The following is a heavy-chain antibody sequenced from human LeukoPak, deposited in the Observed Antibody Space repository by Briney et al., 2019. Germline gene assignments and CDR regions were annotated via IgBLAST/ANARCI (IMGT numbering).Heavy chain of an antibody. Sequence: PGGSLRLSCAASGFTFSSYWMSWVRRAPGKGLEWAANIKEDGTNKYYVGSVRGRFTISRDNAKNSLYLQMNSLRADDTAMYYCAREARGTRAAFDIWGQGTMVTVFS. CDR3: AREARGTRAAFDI. CDR2: IKEDGTNK. CDR1: GFTFSSYW. J-gene: IGHJ3*02. D-gene: IGHD2-8*01. V-gene: IGHV3-7*01.